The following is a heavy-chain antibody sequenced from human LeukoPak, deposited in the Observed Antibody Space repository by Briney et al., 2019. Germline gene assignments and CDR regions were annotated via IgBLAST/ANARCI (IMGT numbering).Heavy chain of an antibody. D-gene: IGHD4/OR15-4a*01. Sequence: SETLSLTCAVYGGSFSGYYWSWIREPPGKGLEWIGEINHSGSTNYNPSLKSRVTISVDTSKNQFSLKLSSVTAADTAVYYCAISARGYYGPKGHWFDPWGQGTLVTVSS. CDR3: AISARGYYGPKGHWFDP. V-gene: IGHV4-34*01. CDR2: INHSGST. CDR1: GGSFSGYY. J-gene: IGHJ5*02.